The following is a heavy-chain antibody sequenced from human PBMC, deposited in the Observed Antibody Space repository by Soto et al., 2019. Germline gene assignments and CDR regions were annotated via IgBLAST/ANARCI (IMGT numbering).Heavy chain of an antibody. J-gene: IGHJ5*02. D-gene: IGHD3-3*01. V-gene: IGHV4-34*01. CDR1: GGSFSGYY. CDR3: ARALAYYDFWSGFRRGWFDP. CDR2: INHSGST. Sequence: SETLSLTCAVYGGSFSGYYWSWIRQPPGKGLEWIGEINHSGSTNYNPSLKSRVTISVDTSKNQFSLKLSSVTAADTAVYYCARALAYYDFWSGFRRGWFDPWGQGTLVTVS.